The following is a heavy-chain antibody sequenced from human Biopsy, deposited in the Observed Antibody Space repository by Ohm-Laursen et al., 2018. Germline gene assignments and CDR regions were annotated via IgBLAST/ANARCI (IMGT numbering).Heavy chain of an antibody. CDR3: ARDVEGFYSYAMDV. CDR2: ITSGGSTT. V-gene: IGHV3-11*01. CDR1: GSTFSDYY. J-gene: IGHJ6*02. D-gene: IGHD5-24*01. Sequence: GSLRLSCAATGSTFSDYYMSWIRQAPGKGLEWVSYITSGGSTTDYADSVKGRFTISRDNAKSSLFLQMNSLRAEDTAVYYCARDVEGFYSYAMDVWGQGPTVTVSS.